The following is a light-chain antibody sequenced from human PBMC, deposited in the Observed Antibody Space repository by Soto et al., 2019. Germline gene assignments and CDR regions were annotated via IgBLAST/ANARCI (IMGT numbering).Light chain of an antibody. CDR3: NSYTGSSTYV. Sequence: QSVLTQPPSVSVSPGQSGAISCTGTSSDVGSYNRVSWYQQPPGAAPKLMIYEVSNRPSGVPDRFPGSKSGNTASLTISGLQAEDEADSSCNSYTGSSTYVLGTGTKVTVL. CDR2: EVS. J-gene: IGLJ1*01. CDR1: SSDVGSYNR. V-gene: IGLV2-18*02.